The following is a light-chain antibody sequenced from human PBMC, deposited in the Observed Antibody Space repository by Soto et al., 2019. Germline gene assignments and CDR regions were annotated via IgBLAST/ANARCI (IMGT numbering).Light chain of an antibody. J-gene: IGLJ1*01. V-gene: IGLV2-11*01. CDR3: CSYAGSYV. Sequence: QSVLTQPRSVSGSPGQSVTISCTGTSSDVGGYNYVSWYQQHPGKAPKLMIYDVSKRPAGVPDRFSGSTSGNTSSLTISGLQAEDEADSYCCSYAGSYVFGTGTKLTVL. CDR2: DVS. CDR1: SSDVGGYNY.